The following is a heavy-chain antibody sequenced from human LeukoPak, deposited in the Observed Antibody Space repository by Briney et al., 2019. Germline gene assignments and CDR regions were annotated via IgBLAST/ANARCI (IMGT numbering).Heavy chain of an antibody. D-gene: IGHD3-16*02. J-gene: IGHJ4*02. CDR2: IKQDGSEK. Sequence: GGSLRLSCAASGFTFSSYAMTWVRQAPGKGLEWVANIKQDGSEKYYVDSVKGRFTISRDNAKNSLYLQMNSLRAEDTAVYYCARDPRTYDYVWGSYPSFDYWGQGTLVTVSS. CDR1: GFTFSSYA. V-gene: IGHV3-7*03. CDR3: ARDPRTYDYVWGSYPSFDY.